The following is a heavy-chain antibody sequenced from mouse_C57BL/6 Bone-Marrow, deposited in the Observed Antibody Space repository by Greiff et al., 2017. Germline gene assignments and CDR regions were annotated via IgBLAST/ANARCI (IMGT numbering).Heavy chain of an antibody. CDR2: IYPGSGST. CDR1: GYTFTSYW. V-gene: IGHV1-55*01. D-gene: IGHD3-3*01. CDR3: ARGDSY. Sequence: LQQPGASVKMSCKASGYTFTSYWITWVKQRPGQGLEWIGDIYPGSGSTNYNEKFKSTATLTVDTSSSTAYMQLSSLTSEDYAVFYCARGDSYWGQGTTVTVPS. J-gene: IGHJ4*01.